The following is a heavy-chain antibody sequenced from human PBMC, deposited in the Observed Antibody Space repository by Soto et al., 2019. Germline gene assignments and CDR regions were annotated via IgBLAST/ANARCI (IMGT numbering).Heavy chain of an antibody. J-gene: IGHJ3*02. D-gene: IGHD3-3*01. CDR1: GYPVTAYY. Sequence: QLHLVQSGAVVKKPGASVTVSCSASGYPVTAYYMHWVRQAPGRGLEWMGGINPATGAAKYTQTFPGRVHMARGTSNGYVFQGPSRLASWDPAVFYWAGGGGVGVAGSAAFDMWGQGTLVTVSS. V-gene: IGHV1-2*02. CDR2: INPATGAA. CDR3: AGGGGVGVAGSAAFDM.